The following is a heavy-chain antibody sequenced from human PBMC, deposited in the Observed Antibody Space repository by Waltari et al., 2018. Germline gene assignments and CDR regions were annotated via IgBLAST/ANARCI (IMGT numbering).Heavy chain of an antibody. Sequence: QVQLVQSGAEVKKPGASVKVSCKASGYTFTGYYMHWVRQAPGQGLEWMGWNNPNSGGTNQGQKVQGKGNMTRETSISTAYMELSRLRSDDTAVDYCARAYCRSTSCYPHPLGYWGQGTLVTVSS. J-gene: IGHJ4*02. CDR3: ARAYCRSTSCYPHPLGY. CDR1: GYTFTGYY. D-gene: IGHD2-2*01. V-gene: IGHV1-2*02. CDR2: NNPNSGGT.